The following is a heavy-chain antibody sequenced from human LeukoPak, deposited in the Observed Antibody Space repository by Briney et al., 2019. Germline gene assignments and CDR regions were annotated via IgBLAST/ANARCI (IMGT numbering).Heavy chain of an antibody. J-gene: IGHJ6*03. Sequence: GASVKVSCKASGGTSSTYTITWVRQAPGQGLEWMGGIIPIFRTPNYAQKFQGRVTITTDESTSTAYMELSSPKSDDTTIYYCARVDRYYFYLDVWGKGTTVTVSS. V-gene: IGHV1-69*05. CDR1: GGTSSTYT. CDR2: IIPIFRTP. CDR3: ARVDRYYFYLDV.